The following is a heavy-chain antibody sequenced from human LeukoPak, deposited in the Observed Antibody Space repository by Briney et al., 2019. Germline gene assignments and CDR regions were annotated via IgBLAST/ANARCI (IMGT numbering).Heavy chain of an antibody. CDR3: ARDRGTWNDDGFDY. J-gene: IGHJ4*02. D-gene: IGHD1-1*01. V-gene: IGHV4-38-2*02. CDR1: GYSISSGYY. CDR2: IYHSGST. Sequence: SETLSLTCTVSGYSISSGYYWGWIRQPPGKGLEWIGSIYHSGSTYYNPSLKGRVTMSVDTSKNQFSLKLSSVTAADTAVYYCARDRGTWNDDGFDYWGQGTLVTVSS.